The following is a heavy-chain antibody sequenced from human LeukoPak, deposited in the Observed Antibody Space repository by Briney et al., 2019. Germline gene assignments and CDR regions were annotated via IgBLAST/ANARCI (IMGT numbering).Heavy chain of an antibody. D-gene: IGHD1-26*01. Sequence: PSETLSLTCTVSGGSISSGDYYWSWIRQPPGKGLEWIGYIYYSGSTYYNPSLKSRVTISVDTSKNQFSLKLSSVTAADTAVYYWAGGRGWVGATAGPYFDYWGQGTLVTVSS. CDR3: AGGRGWVGATAGPYFDY. CDR2: IYYSGST. CDR1: GGSISSGDYY. V-gene: IGHV4-30-4*08. J-gene: IGHJ4*02.